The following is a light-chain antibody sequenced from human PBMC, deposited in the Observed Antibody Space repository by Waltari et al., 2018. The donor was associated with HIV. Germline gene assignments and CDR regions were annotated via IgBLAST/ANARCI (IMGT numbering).Light chain of an antibody. CDR1: SSAVGGYNY. J-gene: IGLJ2*01. Sequence: QSALTQPPSASGSPGPSVTISCTGTSSAVGGYNYVSCYQQHPGKAPTLMIYEVSKRPSGVPDRFSGSKSGNTASLTVSGLQAEDEADYYCSSYAGSNNFGVFGGGTKLTVL. CDR3: SSYAGSNNFGV. CDR2: EVS. V-gene: IGLV2-8*01.